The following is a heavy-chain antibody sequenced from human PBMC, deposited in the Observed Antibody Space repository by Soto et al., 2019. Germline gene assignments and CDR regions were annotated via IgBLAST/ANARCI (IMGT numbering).Heavy chain of an antibody. CDR1: GGSFSGYY. CDR3: ARHMVDYEVVYGMDV. CDR2: INHSGST. D-gene: IGHD4-17*01. V-gene: IGHV4-34*01. Sequence: SETLSLTCAVYGGSFSGYYWSWIRQPPGKGLEWIGEINHSGSTNYNPSLKSRVTISVDTSKNQFSLKLSSVTAADTAVYYCARHMVDYEVVYGMDVWGQGTTVTVSS. J-gene: IGHJ6*02.